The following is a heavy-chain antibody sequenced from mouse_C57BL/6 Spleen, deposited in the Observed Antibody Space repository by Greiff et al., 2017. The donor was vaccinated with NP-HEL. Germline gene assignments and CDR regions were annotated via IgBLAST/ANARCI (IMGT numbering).Heavy chain of an antibody. CDR2: IYPRSGNT. CDR1: GYTFTSYC. CDR3: AGGESTDYGSTPFDFDY. Sequence: VQLQQSGAELARPGASVKLSCKASGYTFTSYCISWVKQSPGQGLEWIGEIYPRSGNTYSNEKFKGKATLTADKSSSTAYMELRSLTSEDSAVCFCAGGESTDYGSTPFDFDYWGQGTTLTVSS. J-gene: IGHJ2*01. D-gene: IGHD1-1*01. V-gene: IGHV1-81*01.